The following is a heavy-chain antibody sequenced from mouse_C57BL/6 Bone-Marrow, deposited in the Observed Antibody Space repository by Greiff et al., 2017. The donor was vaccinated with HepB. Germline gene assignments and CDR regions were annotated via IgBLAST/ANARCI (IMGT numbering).Heavy chain of an antibody. Sequence: EVQLVESGGGLVQPGGSLSLSCAASGFTFTDYYMSWVRQPPGKALEWLGFIRNKANGYTTEYSASVKGRFTISRDNSQSVLYLQMNALSAEDSATYDCARSITTVEDQSSAWFAYWGQGTLVTVSA. CDR1: GFTFTDYY. CDR2: IRNKANGYTT. CDR3: ARSITTVEDQSSAWFAY. V-gene: IGHV7-3*01. D-gene: IGHD1-1*01. J-gene: IGHJ3*01.